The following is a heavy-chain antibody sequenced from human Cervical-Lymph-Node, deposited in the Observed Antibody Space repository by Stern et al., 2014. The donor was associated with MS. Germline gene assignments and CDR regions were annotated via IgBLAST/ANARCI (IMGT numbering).Heavy chain of an antibody. CDR3: ARAAYGGNSNWLDP. J-gene: IGHJ5*02. CDR2: IYTSGST. V-gene: IGHV4-4*07. Sequence: QDQLVESGPGLVKPSETLSLTCTVSGGSIRSYYWNWIRQPAGKGLEWVGRIYTSGSTNYNPSLKSRVTMSVDTSKNQFSLKLSSVTAADTAVYYCARAAYGGNSNWLDPWGQGTLVTVSS. CDR1: GGSIRSYY. D-gene: IGHD4-23*01.